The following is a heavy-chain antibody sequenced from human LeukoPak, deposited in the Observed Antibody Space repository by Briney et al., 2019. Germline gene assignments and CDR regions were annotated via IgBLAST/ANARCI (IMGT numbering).Heavy chain of an antibody. CDR3: ARDSSLATITYAFDI. CDR2: INPNNGGI. Sequence: GASVKVSCKASGYTFTDYYIHWVRQAPGQGLEWMGWINPNNGGIHYSQRFQGRATMTRDTSISTAYVELSRLRSDDTAVYYCARDSSLATITYAFDIWGQGTMVTVSS. CDR1: GYTFTDYY. D-gene: IGHD5-12*01. J-gene: IGHJ3*02. V-gene: IGHV1-2*02.